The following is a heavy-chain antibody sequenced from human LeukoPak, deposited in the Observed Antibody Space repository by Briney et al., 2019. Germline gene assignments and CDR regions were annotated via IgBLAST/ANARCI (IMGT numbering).Heavy chain of an antibody. D-gene: IGHD6-13*01. Sequence: GASVKVSCKASGGTFSSYAISWVRQAPGQGLEWMGGIIPIFGTANYAQKFQGRVTITADESTSTAYMELSSLRSEDTAVYYCARDLAAAGRDYYYYGMDVWGQGTTVTVSS. V-gene: IGHV1-69*13. CDR3: ARDLAAAGRDYYYYGMDV. J-gene: IGHJ6*02. CDR2: IIPIFGTA. CDR1: GGTFSSYA.